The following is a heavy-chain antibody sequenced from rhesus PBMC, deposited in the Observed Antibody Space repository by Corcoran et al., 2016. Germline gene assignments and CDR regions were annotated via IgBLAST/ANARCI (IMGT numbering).Heavy chain of an antibody. CDR1: GGSISGYYY. D-gene: IGHD3-3*01. CDR3: ARGLEVYFDY. Sequence: QVKLQQWGEGLVKPSETLSLTCAVYGGSISGYYYWSWIRQATGKGLEWIGNIDNKIPNHNYNPSRKNRVTSSKDTSKNQCSLKLSSVTAADTAVYYCARGLEVYFDYWGQGVLVTVSS. CDR2: IDNKIPNH. J-gene: IGHJ4*01. V-gene: IGHV4-73*01.